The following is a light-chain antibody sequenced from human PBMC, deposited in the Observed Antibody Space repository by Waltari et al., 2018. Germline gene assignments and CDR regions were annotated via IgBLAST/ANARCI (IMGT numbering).Light chain of an antibody. CDR2: DVH. V-gene: IGLV2-14*03. CDR3: ASKTDNAAVL. CDR1: RTDVGAYDC. J-gene: IGLJ3*02. Sequence: QSALTQPASVSGSPGQSITIPCTGTRTDVGAYDCVSWSQHQPGKVPQLLIYDVHSRPSGASDRFSGSKSGNTAALTISGLQAGDEADYYCASKTDNAAVLFGGGTKVTVL.